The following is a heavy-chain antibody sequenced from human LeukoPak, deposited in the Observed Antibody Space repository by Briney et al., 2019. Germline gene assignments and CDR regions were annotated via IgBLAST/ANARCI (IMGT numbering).Heavy chain of an antibody. V-gene: IGHV4-61*05. Sequence: SETLSLTCTVSGGSISTIPLYWSWIRQPPGKGLEWFGYIYYSGSTNYNPSLKSRVTISVDTSKNQFSLRLSSVTAADTAVYYCARQRAGPLHSFDYWGQGTLVTVSS. CDR1: GGSISTIPLY. CDR3: ARQRAGPLHSFDY. CDR2: IYYSGST. J-gene: IGHJ4*02. D-gene: IGHD1-26*01.